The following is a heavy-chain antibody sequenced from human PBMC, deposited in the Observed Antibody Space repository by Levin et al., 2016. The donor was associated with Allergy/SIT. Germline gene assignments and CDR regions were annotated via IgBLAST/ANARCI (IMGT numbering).Heavy chain of an antibody. CDR2: IYYSGST. Sequence: WIRQPPGKGLEWIGYIYYSGSTYYNPSLKSRVTISVDTSKNQFSLKLSSVTAADTAVYYCARVPVYYGSGSYSYYFDYWGQGTLVTVSS. CDR3: ARVPVYYGSGSYSYYFDY. V-gene: IGHV4-31*02. D-gene: IGHD3-10*01. J-gene: IGHJ4*02.